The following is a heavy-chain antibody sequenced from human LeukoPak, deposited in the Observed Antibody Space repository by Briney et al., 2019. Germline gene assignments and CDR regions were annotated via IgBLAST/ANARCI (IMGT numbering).Heavy chain of an antibody. D-gene: IGHD5-24*01. J-gene: IGHJ4*02. CDR2: IFSNGYT. CDR1: EFTVSRNY. V-gene: IGHV3-53*01. CDR3: TRDQMNY. Sequence: GGSLRLSCTASEFTVSRNYMLWVRQAPGKGLEWVSLIFSNGYTHSADSVKGRFTISRDTSKNTVSLQMNSLRVEDTAMYYCTRDQMNYWGQGTLVTVSS.